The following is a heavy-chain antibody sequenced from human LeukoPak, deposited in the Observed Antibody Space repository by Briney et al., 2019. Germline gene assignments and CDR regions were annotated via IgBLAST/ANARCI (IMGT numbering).Heavy chain of an antibody. CDR1: GYTLTELS. D-gene: IGHD3-22*01. CDR2: FDPEDGET. J-gene: IGHJ3*02. V-gene: IGHV1-24*01. CDR3: AKRVYYYDSSGDAFDI. Sequence: ASVKVSCKVSGYTLTELSMHWVRQAPGKGLEWMGGFDPEDGETIYAQKFQGRVTMTEDTSTDTAYMELSSLRSEDTAVYYCAKRVYYYDSSGDAFDIWGQGTMVTVSS.